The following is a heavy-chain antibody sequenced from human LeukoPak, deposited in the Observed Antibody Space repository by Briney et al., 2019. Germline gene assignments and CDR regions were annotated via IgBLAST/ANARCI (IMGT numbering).Heavy chain of an antibody. CDR2: IIPILGIA. CDR1: GGTFSRYA. Sequence: EASVKVSCKASGGTFSRYAISWVRQAPGQGLEWMGRIIPILGIANYAQKFQGRVTITADKSTSTAYMELSSLRSEDTAVYYCARDHIVVVTAIRPPDYGMDVWGQGTTVTVS. V-gene: IGHV1-69*04. D-gene: IGHD2-21*02. CDR3: ARDHIVVVTAIRPPDYGMDV. J-gene: IGHJ6*02.